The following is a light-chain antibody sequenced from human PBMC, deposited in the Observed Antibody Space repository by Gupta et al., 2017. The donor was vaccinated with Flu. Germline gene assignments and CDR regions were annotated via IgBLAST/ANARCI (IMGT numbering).Light chain of an antibody. CDR3: QQRGNWPPWT. Sequence: EIVLTQPPATLSLSPRERATLSCRASQSIYIYLAWYQQKPGQAPRLLIYDASNRATGIPARFSGSGSGTDFTLTISSLEPEDSAVYYCQQRGNWPPWTFGQGTKVEIK. J-gene: IGKJ1*01. V-gene: IGKV3-11*01. CDR2: DAS. CDR1: QSIYIY.